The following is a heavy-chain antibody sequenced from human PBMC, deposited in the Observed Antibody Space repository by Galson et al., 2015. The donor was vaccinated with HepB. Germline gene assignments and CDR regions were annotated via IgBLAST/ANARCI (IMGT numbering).Heavy chain of an antibody. J-gene: IGHJ4*02. CDR2: INTNTGNP. V-gene: IGHV7-4-1*02. D-gene: IGHD4-23*01. CDR3: ARDDAGGNHFDY. CDR1: GYTFSNYA. Sequence: SVKVSCKASGYTFSNYAMSWVRQAPGQGLEWMGWINTNTGNPTYAQDFTGQFVFSFDTSVSTAYLQIRSLKAEDTAVYYCARDDAGGNHFDYWGQGTLVTVSS.